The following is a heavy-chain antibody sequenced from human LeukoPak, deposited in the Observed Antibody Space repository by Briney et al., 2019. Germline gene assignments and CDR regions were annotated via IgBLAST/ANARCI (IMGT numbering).Heavy chain of an antibody. CDR1: VYTFTSYG. D-gene: IGHD6-13*01. CDR2: ISAYNGNT. CDR3: ARDRLGYSSSWYLLLGY. V-gene: IGHV1-18*01. Sequence: GASVKVSCKASVYTFTSYGISWVRQAPGQGLEWMGWISAYNGNTNYAQKLQGRVTMTTDTSTSTAYMELRSLRSDDTAVYYCARDRLGYSSSWYLLLGYWGQGTLVTVSS. J-gene: IGHJ4*02.